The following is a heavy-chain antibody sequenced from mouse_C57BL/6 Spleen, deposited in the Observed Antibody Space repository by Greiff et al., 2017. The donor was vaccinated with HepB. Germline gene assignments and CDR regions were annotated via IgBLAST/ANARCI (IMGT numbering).Heavy chain of an antibody. Sequence: EVQLVESGGGLVKPGGSLKLSCAASGFTFSSYAMSWVRQTPEKRLEWVATISDGGSYTYYPDNVKGRFTISRDNAKNNLYLQMSHLKSEDTAMYYCARDRTVVSYYFDYWGQGTTLTVSS. CDR3: ARDRTVVSYYFDY. D-gene: IGHD1-1*01. CDR1: GFTFSSYA. V-gene: IGHV5-4*01. J-gene: IGHJ2*01. CDR2: ISDGGSYT.